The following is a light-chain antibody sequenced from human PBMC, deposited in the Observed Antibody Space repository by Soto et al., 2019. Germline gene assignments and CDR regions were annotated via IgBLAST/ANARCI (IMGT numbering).Light chain of an antibody. CDR1: QGIRND. J-gene: IGKJ1*01. Sequence: AIQMTQSPSSLSASVGDSVTITCRASQGIRNDLGWYQQKPGRAPKLLIYAASTLQSGVPSRFSGSGSGTAFTLTISSLQPEDFANYYRLQEYNAPRTFGQGTRVQIK. CDR3: LQEYNAPRT. CDR2: AAS. V-gene: IGKV1-6*01.